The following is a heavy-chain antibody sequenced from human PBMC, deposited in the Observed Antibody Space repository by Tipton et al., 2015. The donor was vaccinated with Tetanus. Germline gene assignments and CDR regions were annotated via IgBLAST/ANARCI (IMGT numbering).Heavy chain of an antibody. J-gene: IGHJ6*02. CDR1: GGTISSGAYY. Sequence: TLSLTCTVSGGTISSGAYYWSWIRQLPGKGLEWLGDIFYSGSTYYNPSLNRRVILSVDTSKKQFSLKLTSVTAADTAVYYCARGRALDVWGPGTTVTVSS. CDR3: ARGRALDV. CDR2: IFYSGST. V-gene: IGHV4-31*03.